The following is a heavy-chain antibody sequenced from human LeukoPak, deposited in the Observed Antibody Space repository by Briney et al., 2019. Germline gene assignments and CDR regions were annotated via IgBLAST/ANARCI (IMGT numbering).Heavy chain of an antibody. CDR3: AKGGGTTVTAAANY. Sequence: GGSLRLSCAASGFTFSNYSMSWVRQAPGKGLEWVSTISGTGGTTYYADSVKGRFTISRDNSKNPLFLQFNSLRADDTAVYYCAKGGGTTVTAAANYWGQGTLVTVSS. CDR2: ISGTGGTT. J-gene: IGHJ4*02. V-gene: IGHV3-23*01. D-gene: IGHD4-17*01. CDR1: GFTFSNYS.